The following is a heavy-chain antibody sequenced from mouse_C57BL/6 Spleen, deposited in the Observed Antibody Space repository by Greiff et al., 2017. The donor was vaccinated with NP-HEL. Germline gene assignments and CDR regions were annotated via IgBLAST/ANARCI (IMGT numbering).Heavy chain of an antibody. D-gene: IGHD1-1*01. CDR3: APTHYGTAWFAY. CDR2: IDPEDGET. J-gene: IGHJ3*01. Sequence: EVKLLESGAELVKPGASVKLSCTASGFNIKDYYMHWVKQRTEQGLEWIGRIDPEDGETKYAPKFQGKATITADTSSNTAYLQLSSLTSEDTAVYYCAPTHYGTAWFAYWGQGTLVTVSA. V-gene: IGHV14-2*01. CDR1: GFNIKDYY.